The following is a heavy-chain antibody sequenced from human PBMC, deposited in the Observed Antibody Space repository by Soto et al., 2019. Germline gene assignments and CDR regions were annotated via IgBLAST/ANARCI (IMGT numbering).Heavy chain of an antibody. CDR2: ITPFKSDT. J-gene: IGHJ3*02. V-gene: IGHV1-45*02. CDR1: GYTFTFRY. CDR3: ARSPFAGSDAFDI. D-gene: IGHD1-1*01. Sequence: SVNVSCKASGYTFTFRYLHWVRQAPGQALECMGWITPFKSDTNYAQKFQDRVTITRDRSVSTAYMELSNLRSDDTAMYYCARSPFAGSDAFDIWGQGTMVTVSS.